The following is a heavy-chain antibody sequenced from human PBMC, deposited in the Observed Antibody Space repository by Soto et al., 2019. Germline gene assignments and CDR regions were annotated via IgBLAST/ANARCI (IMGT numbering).Heavy chain of an antibody. V-gene: IGHV3-23*01. CDR3: ARDAGELPVVTVGVFVF. J-gene: IGHJ4*02. Sequence: WSLRLSCAASGFTFSNYAMSWVRQAPGKGLEWVSAFSGSGDSTFYADSVKGRFTVSRDNSKKTLYLQLNSLRDEDTAVYYCARDAGELPVVTVGVFVFWGRGTLVTVSS. CDR1: GFTFSNYA. D-gene: IGHD3-22*01. CDR2: FSGSGDST.